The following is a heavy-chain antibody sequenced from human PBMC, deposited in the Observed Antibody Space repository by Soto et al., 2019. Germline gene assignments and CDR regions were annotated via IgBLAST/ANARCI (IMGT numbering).Heavy chain of an antibody. CDR1: GYSFASYW. J-gene: IGHJ4*02. D-gene: IGHD5-18*01. Sequence: GESLKISCKGSGYSFASYWITWVRQKPGKGLEWMGRIDPSDSQTYYSPSFRGHVTISVTKSITTAYLQWSSLRASDTAMYYCARQIYDSDTGPIFQYYFDAWGQGTPVTVSS. CDR3: ARQIYDSDTGPIFQYYFDA. CDR2: IDPSDSQT. V-gene: IGHV5-10-1*01.